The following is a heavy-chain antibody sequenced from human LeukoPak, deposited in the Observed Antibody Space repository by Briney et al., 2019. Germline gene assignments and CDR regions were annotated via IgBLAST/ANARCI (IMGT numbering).Heavy chain of an antibody. V-gene: IGHV5-51*01. CDR2: IYPGDSDT. Sequence: GESLKISCKGSGYSFTSYWIGWVRQMPGRGLEWMGIIYPGDSDTRYSPSFQGQVTISADKSISTAYLQWRSLKASDTAMYYCARSIALAAAIFNYWGQGTLVTVSS. CDR1: GYSFTSYW. J-gene: IGHJ4*02. D-gene: IGHD6-13*01. CDR3: ARSIALAAAIFNY.